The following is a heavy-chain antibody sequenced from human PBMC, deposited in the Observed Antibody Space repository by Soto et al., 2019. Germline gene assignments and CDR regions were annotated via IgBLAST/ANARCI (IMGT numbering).Heavy chain of an antibody. J-gene: IGHJ4*02. CDR2: IWYDGSNK. CDR1: GFTFSSYG. CDR3: AREGDSYSSSWYVDY. D-gene: IGHD6-13*01. V-gene: IGHV3-33*01. Sequence: GGSLRLSCAASGFTFSSYGMHWVRQAPGKGLEWVAVIWYDGSNKYYADSVKGRFTISRDNSKNTLYLQMNSLRAEDTAVYYCAREGDSYSSSWYVDYWGQGTLVTVSS.